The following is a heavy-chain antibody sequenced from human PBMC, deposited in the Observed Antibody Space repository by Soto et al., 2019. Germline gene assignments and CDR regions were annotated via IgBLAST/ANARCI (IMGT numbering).Heavy chain of an antibody. CDR3: AKGTCDFLRSDGFDI. D-gene: IGHD4-17*01. CDR1: GFSFSSYS. J-gene: IGHJ3*02. V-gene: IGHV3-21*06. CDR2: ISSRSGYI. Sequence: EVQLVESGGGLVKPGGSLRLSCAGSGFSFSSYSMNWVRLAPGKGLEWVSSISSRSGYIYYADSIRGRFTISRDNAKNSLYLQMSSLRAEDTAVYYCAKGTCDFLRSDGFDIWGQGTMVTVSS.